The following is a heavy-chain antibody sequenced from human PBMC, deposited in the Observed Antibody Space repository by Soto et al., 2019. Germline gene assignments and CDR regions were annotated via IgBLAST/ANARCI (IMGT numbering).Heavy chain of an antibody. CDR2: VSYSGST. D-gene: IGHD6-19*01. CDR1: GGAIGGYY. CDR3: AIHGSDSGWFFFDP. Sequence: SRTLSLTCSLSGGAIGGYYWSWIRQPPGKALEWIGYVSYSGSTDYHPSPTSRVSISIDTSKNQFSLKMISVTAADTAVYYCAIHGSDSGWFFFDPWGQGALVTVSS. J-gene: IGHJ5*02. V-gene: IGHV4-59*08.